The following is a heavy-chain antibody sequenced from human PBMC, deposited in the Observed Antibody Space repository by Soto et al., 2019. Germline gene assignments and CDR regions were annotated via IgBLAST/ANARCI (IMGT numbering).Heavy chain of an antibody. D-gene: IGHD5-18*01. J-gene: IGHJ4*01. V-gene: IGHV4-34*01. CDR1: GGSFSGYY. Sequence: SETLSLPSAVSGGSFSGYYWSWIRQSRGKGLEWIRDINHRGGTNHNPSLKSRVTISGDTSRSQFSRRLSSVTSADRPVYYCARALPLSGNFCNGYYYFGSWGRGTLVIVCS. CDR3: ARALPLSGNFCNGYYYFGS. CDR2: INHRGGT.